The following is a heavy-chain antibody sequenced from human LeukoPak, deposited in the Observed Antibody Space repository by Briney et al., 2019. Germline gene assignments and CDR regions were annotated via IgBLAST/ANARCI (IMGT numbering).Heavy chain of an antibody. J-gene: IGHJ4*02. CDR1: GFTFSSYS. CDR3: VSTATFDY. V-gene: IGHV3-21*01. D-gene: IGHD5-18*01. CDR2: ISNSSSYI. Sequence: PGGSLRLSCAASGFTFSSYSMNWVRQAPGKGLEWVSSISNSSSYIYYADSVKGRFTISRDNAKNSLYLQMNSLRAEDTAAYYCVSTATFDYWGQGTLVTVSS.